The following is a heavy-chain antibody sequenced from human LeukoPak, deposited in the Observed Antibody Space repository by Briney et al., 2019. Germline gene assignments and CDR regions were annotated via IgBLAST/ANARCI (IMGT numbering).Heavy chain of an antibody. Sequence: ASVKVSCKXSGYTFSDDYMHWVRQAPGQGLEWMGWIILNSGDTNYAQRFQGRVTMTRDTSISTAYMELSRLRSDDTAIYYCARGGAHTLVVAAAVIPPFGYWGRGTLVTVSS. D-gene: IGHD2-2*02. CDR3: ARGGAHTLVVAAAVIPPFGY. V-gene: IGHV1-2*02. CDR1: GYTFSDDY. CDR2: IILNSGDT. J-gene: IGHJ4*02.